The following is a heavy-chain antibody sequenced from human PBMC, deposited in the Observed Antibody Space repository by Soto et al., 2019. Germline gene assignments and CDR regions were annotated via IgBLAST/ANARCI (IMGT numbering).Heavy chain of an antibody. CDR2: IAAGEGT. CDR1: GGSFSSHY. Sequence: QVQLQQWGAGLLKPSGTLSLTCACYGGSFSSHYKSWVRQPPGMGLEWIGEIAAGEGTYYNPSLKSRATISADTSKNQFSLEVRSLTAADTAVYYCATYDVGTIIQDSWGQGTLVTVSS. V-gene: IGHV4-34*01. CDR3: ATYDVGTIIQDS. D-gene: IGHD2-21*02. J-gene: IGHJ4*02.